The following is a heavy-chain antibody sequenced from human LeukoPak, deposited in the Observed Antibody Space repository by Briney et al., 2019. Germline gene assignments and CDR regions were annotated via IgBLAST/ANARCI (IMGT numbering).Heavy chain of an antibody. Sequence: GGSLRLSCAASGFTFSTYSMNWVRQAPGKGLEWVSSISSSSSYIYYADSVKGRFTISRDNGKNSLYLQMNSLRAEDTAVYYCARDSGWWRFDFWGQGTLVTVSS. V-gene: IGHV3-21*04. CDR2: ISSSSSYI. D-gene: IGHD6-13*01. CDR3: ARDSGWWRFDF. J-gene: IGHJ4*02. CDR1: GFTFSTYS.